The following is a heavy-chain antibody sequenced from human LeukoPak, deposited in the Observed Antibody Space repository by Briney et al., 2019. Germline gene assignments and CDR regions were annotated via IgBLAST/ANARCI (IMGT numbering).Heavy chain of an antibody. CDR3: ASISTGRTVSVDY. CDR2: ISYDGSNK. CDR1: GFTFSSYA. Sequence: PGGSLRLSCAASGFTFSSYAMSWVRQAPGKGLEWVAVISYDGSNKYYADSVKGRFTISRDNSKNTLYLQMNSLRAEDTAEYYCASISTGRTVSVDYWGQGTLVTVSS. D-gene: IGHD4-17*01. J-gene: IGHJ4*02. V-gene: IGHV3-30-3*01.